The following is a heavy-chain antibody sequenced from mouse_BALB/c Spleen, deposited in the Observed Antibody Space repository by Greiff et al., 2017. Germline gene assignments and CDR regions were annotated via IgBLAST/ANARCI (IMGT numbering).Heavy chain of an antibody. Sequence: EVKLMESGGGLVQPGGSLKLSCAASGFTFSSYGMSWVRQTPDKRLELVATINSNGGSTYYPDSVKGRFTISRDNAKNTLYLQMSSLKSEDTAMYYCARVWAWFAYWGQGTLVTVSA. CDR1: GFTFSSYG. CDR2: INSNGGST. V-gene: IGHV5-6-3*01. D-gene: IGHD4-1*01. CDR3: ARVWAWFAY. J-gene: IGHJ3*01.